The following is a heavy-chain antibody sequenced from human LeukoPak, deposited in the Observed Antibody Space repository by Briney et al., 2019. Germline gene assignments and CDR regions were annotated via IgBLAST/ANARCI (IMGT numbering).Heavy chain of an antibody. V-gene: IGHV1-8*02. CDR1: GYTFSSYG. J-gene: IGHJ4*02. CDR3: ARGSHGFNP. D-gene: IGHD5-24*01. Sequence: ASVKVSCKASGYTFSSYGITWVRQAPGQGLEWMAWFNPNNGDTGYAQKFQGRVTMTRDTSITTAFMELSSLRSDDTAVYFCARGSHGFNPWGQGTLVTVSS. CDR2: FNPNNGDT.